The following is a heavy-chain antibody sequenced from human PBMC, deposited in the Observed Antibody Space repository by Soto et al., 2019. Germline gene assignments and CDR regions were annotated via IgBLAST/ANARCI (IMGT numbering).Heavy chain of an antibody. J-gene: IGHJ4*02. CDR3: ARAPVGATSGD. D-gene: IGHD1-26*01. Sequence: PGGSLRLSCAASGFTFSSYWMHWVRQAPGKGLVWVSRINSDGSTTTYADSVKGRFTISRDNAKNTLYLQMNSLRAEDTAVYYCARAPVGATSGDWGQGTLVTVSS. CDR1: GFTFSSYW. V-gene: IGHV3-74*01. CDR2: INSDGSTT.